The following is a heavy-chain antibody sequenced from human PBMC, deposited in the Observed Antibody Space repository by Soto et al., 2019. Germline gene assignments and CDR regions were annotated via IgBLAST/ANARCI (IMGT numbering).Heavy chain of an antibody. CDR1: GFTFSSYW. J-gene: IGHJ4*02. CDR3: ARDQATILRNPPFDY. Sequence: PGGSLRLSCAASGFTFSSYWMSWVRQAPGKGLEWVANIKQDGIEKYYVDSVKGRFTISRDNAKNSLYLQMNSLRAEDTAVYYCARDQATILRNPPFDYWGQGTLVTVSS. CDR2: IKQDGIEK. V-gene: IGHV3-7*05. D-gene: IGHD1-26*01.